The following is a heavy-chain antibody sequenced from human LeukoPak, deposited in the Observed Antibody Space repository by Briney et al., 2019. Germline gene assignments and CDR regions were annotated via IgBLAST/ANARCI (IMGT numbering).Heavy chain of an antibody. J-gene: IGHJ4*02. CDR1: GGSISSSSYY. CDR3: ARAPLGYCSGGSCYDY. CDR2: IYYSGST. Sequence: SETLSLTCTVSGGSISSSSYYWGWIRQPPGKGLEWIGSIYYSGSTYYNPSLKSRVTISVDTSKNQFSLKLSSVTAADTAVYYCARAPLGYCSGGSCYDYWGQGTLVTVSS. V-gene: IGHV4-39*07. D-gene: IGHD2-15*01.